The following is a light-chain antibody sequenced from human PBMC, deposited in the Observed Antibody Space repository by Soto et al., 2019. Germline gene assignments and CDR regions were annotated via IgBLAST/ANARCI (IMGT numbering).Light chain of an antibody. V-gene: IGLV1-51*01. CDR1: TSNIGNNY. CDR2: DNN. Sequence: QSVLTQPPSVSAAPGQKVTISCSGSTSNIGNNYVSWYQQFPGTAPKLLIYDNNKRPSRIPDRFSASRSGTSATLGITGLQTGDEAHYYCGTWDNSLGSGVFGGGTKVTVL. CDR3: GTWDNSLGSGV. J-gene: IGLJ2*01.